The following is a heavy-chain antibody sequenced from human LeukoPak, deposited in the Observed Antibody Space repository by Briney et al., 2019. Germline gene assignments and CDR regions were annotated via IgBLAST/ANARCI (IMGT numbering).Heavy chain of an antibody. Sequence: PGGSLRLSCAASGFTFTSYWMTWVRQPPGRGLEWVANIHQDGGLQFYVDSVKGRFTVSRDNARNLLYLQMNGLRAEDTAVYYCARAGSSYVEAAYWGLGTLVTVSS. CDR1: GFTFTSYW. V-gene: IGHV3-7*01. CDR2: IHQDGGLQ. CDR3: ARAGSSYVEAAY. J-gene: IGHJ4*02. D-gene: IGHD3-16*01.